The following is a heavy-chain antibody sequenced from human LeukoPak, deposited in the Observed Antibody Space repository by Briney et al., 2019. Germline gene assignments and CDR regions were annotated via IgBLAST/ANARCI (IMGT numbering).Heavy chain of an antibody. CDR1: GYSISSGYY. Sequence: SETLSLTCAVSGYSISSGYYWGWIRQPPGKGLEWIGIIYHSGSTYYNPSLMSRVIISVDTSKNQFSLRLSSVTAADTAIYYCARALYSSSWYFDYWGQGTLVTVSS. CDR3: ARALYSSSWYFDY. J-gene: IGHJ4*02. D-gene: IGHD6-13*01. V-gene: IGHV4-38-2*01. CDR2: IYHSGST.